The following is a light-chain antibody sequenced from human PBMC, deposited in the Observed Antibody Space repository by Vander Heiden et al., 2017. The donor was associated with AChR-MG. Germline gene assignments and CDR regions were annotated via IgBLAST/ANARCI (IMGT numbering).Light chain of an antibody. Sequence: DIVMAQSPDALAVSLGERGTINCKSSQSVLFSSNNKNYLAWFQQKPGQPPKLLIYWASTRESGVPDRFSVSGSGTDFTLTISSLQAEDVAVYYCLQYYVAPWTFGQGTKVEI. J-gene: IGKJ1*01. CDR2: WAS. CDR3: LQYYVAPWT. CDR1: QSVLFSSNNKNY. V-gene: IGKV4-1*01.